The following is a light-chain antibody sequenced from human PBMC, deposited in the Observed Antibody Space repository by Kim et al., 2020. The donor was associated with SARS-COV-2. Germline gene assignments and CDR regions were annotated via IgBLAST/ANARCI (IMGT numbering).Light chain of an antibody. CDR1: QDIGSA. CDR2: FAS. Sequence: EIVLTQSPDSHSVTPKEKVTIACRASQDIGSALHWYQQKPHQSPKLLIKFASQSFSGVPARFRGSGYGTDFTLTIDGLEAEDAATYFCHQSSSLSQTFDQGTKVDI. CDR3: HQSSSLSQT. J-gene: IGKJ1*01. V-gene: IGKV6-21*01.